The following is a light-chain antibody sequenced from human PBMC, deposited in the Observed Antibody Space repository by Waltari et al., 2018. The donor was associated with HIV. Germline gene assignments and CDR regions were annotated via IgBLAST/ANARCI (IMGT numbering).Light chain of an antibody. CDR2: EIT. J-gene: IGLJ3*02. CDR1: SSAVGSPNY. CDR3: SSSAGGDTLV. V-gene: IGLV2-8*01. Sequence: QSALTQPPSASGFPGQSVTIPCTGPSSAVGSPNYFAWYQQYPGKAPKLLIYEITKRPSGVPDRFSGSKSGNTASLTVSGLQAEDEADYYCSSSAGGDTLVFGGGTKLTVL.